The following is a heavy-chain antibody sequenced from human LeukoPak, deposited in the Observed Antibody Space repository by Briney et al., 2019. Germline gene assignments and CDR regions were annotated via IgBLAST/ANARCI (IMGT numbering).Heavy chain of an antibody. Sequence: ASVKVSCKASGYTFTGYYMHWVRQAPGQGLEWMGMINPTGGAASYAQRFQGRVTMTRDMSTSTVYMELTSLRSEDTAVYYCARDPILDFWGQGTLVTVSS. CDR3: ARDPILDF. D-gene: IGHD2-2*02. CDR1: GYTFTGYY. V-gene: IGHV1-46*01. J-gene: IGHJ4*02. CDR2: INPTGGAA.